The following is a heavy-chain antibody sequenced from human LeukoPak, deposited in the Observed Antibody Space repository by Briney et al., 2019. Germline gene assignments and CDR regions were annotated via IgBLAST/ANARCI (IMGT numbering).Heavy chain of an antibody. V-gene: IGHV1-46*01. CDR1: GYTFTSNY. Sequence: VASVKVACKAFGYTFTSNYMSWVRQAPAQGPEWMGVISPSGGSTTYAQKFQGRVTLTRDMSTSTDYLELSSLRSEDTAVYYCARDNSVRDEAWWFNPWGQGTLVTVSS. CDR2: ISPSGGST. CDR3: ARDNSVRDEAWWFNP. J-gene: IGHJ5*02. D-gene: IGHD5-24*01.